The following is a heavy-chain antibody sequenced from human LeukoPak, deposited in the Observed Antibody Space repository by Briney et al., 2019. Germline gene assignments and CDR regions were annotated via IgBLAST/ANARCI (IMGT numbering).Heavy chain of an antibody. J-gene: IGHJ5*02. Sequence: SQTLSLTCAISGDSVSSGSAAWNWIRQSPSRGLEWLGRTYYRSKWYNEYAVSVRSRITISPDTSKNQFSLQPNSVTPEDTAVYYCARGREDPNWFDPWGQGTLVTVSS. CDR3: ARGREDPNWFDP. CDR1: GDSVSSGSAA. D-gene: IGHD1-26*01. CDR2: TYYRSKWYN. V-gene: IGHV6-1*01.